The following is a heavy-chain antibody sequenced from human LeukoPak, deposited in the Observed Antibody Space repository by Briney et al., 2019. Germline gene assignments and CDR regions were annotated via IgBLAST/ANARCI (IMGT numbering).Heavy chain of an antibody. CDR3: TTGYGGAGYYYYMDV. CDR2: IIPIFGTA. D-gene: IGHD4-23*01. CDR1: GGTFSSYA. Sequence: SVKVSCKASGGTFSSYATSWVRQAPGQGLEWMGGIIPIFGTANYAQKFQGRVTITTDESTSTAYMELSSLRSEDTAVYYCTTGYGGAGYYYYMDVWGKGTTVTVSS. J-gene: IGHJ6*03. V-gene: IGHV1-69*05.